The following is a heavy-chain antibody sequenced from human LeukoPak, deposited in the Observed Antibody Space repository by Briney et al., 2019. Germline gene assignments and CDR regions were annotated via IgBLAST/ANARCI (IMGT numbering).Heavy chain of an antibody. CDR1: GSTFSSYA. CDR2: IGDNGDST. CDR3: AKYDYGGNPNEYYFDY. D-gene: IGHD4-23*01. J-gene: IGHJ4*02. Sequence: GGSLRLSCAASGSTFSSYAMSWVRQAPGKGLEWVSTIGDNGDSTYYADSVKGRFTISRDNSKNTLDLQMNSLRAQDTAAYYCAKYDYGGNPNEYYFDYWGQGTLVTVSS. V-gene: IGHV3-23*01.